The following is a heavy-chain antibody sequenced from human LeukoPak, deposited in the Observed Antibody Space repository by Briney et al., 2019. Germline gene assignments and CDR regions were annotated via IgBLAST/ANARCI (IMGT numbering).Heavy chain of an antibody. CDR3: ARGDFWSGYYTGLY. Sequence: PGGSLRLSCAASGFTVTTNDMSWVRQAPGKGLEWVSVIYSGGSTYYADSVKGRFTISRHNSKNTLYLQMDSLRDEDTAVYYCARGDFWSGYYTGLYWGQGNPVTVSS. D-gene: IGHD3-3*01. CDR1: GFTVTTND. CDR2: IYSGGST. J-gene: IGHJ4*02. V-gene: IGHV3-53*04.